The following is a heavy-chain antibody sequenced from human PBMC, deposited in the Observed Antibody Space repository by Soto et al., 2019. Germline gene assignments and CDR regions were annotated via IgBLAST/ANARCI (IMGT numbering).Heavy chain of an antibody. D-gene: IGHD3-22*01. CDR3: TTDPVTMIVVVPSSG. J-gene: IGHJ4*02. CDR1: GFTFSTYS. V-gene: IGHV3-15*07. Sequence: GGSLRLSCAASGFTFSTYSMNWVRQAPGKGLEWVGRIKSKTDGGTTDYAAPVKGRFTISRDDSKNTLYLQMNSLKTEDTAVYYCTTDPVTMIVVVPSSGWGQGTLVTVSS. CDR2: IKSKTDGGTT.